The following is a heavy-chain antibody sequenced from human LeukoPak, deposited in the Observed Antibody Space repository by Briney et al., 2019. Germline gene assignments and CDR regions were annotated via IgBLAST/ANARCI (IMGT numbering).Heavy chain of an antibody. D-gene: IGHD3-22*01. CDR3: AKDRRAYYYDSSGLLDY. J-gene: IGHJ4*02. CDR2: ISSSGDNT. Sequence: GGSLRLSCAASGFTFSSYAMSWVRQAPGKGLEWVSLISSSGDNTYYADSVKGRFTISRDNSKNTLYLQMNSLRAEDTALYYCAKDRRAYYYDSSGLLDYWGQGTLVTVSS. V-gene: IGHV3-23*01. CDR1: GFTFSSYA.